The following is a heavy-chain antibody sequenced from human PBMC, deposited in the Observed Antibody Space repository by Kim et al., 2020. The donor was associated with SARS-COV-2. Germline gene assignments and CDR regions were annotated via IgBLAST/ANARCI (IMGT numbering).Heavy chain of an antibody. D-gene: IGHD3-22*01. Sequence: GESLKISCKGSGYSFTSYWIGWVRQMPGKGLEWMGIIYPGDSDTRYSPSFQGQVTISADKSISTAYLQWSSLKASDTAMYYCARSGLYDSSGYWYFDYWGQGTLVTVSS. CDR3: ARSGLYDSSGYWYFDY. CDR1: GYSFTSYW. CDR2: IYPGDSDT. J-gene: IGHJ4*02. V-gene: IGHV5-51*01.